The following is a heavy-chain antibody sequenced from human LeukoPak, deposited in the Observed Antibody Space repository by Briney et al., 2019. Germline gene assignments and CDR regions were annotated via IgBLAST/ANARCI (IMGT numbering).Heavy chain of an antibody. V-gene: IGHV3-9*01. CDR3: TKDATPGGVDV. J-gene: IGHJ6*02. Sequence: SGLSLDTERIDYADSVKGRFIVSRDNTKNSVYLQMNSLTPEDSALYFCTKDATPGGVDVWGQGTTVTVSS. CDR2: LSLDTERI.